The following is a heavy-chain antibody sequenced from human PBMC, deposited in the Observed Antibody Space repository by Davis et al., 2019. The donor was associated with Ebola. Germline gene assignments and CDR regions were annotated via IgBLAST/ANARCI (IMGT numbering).Heavy chain of an antibody. CDR2: VNYLGSA. V-gene: IGHV4-34*01. D-gene: IGHD3-3*01. J-gene: IGHJ4*02. CDR3: ARGHWSGYYFDY. Sequence: SETLSLTCAVSGGSLSGYFWNWIRQTPGKGPEWIGEVNYLGSAKYNPSLKSRVTISVDRSKNQFSLKLSSVTAADTAVYYCARGHWSGYYFDYWGQGTLVTVSS. CDR1: GGSLSGYF.